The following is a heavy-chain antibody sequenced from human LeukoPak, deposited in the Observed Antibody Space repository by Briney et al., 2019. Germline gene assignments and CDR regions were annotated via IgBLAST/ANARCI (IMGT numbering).Heavy chain of an antibody. V-gene: IGHV3-53*01. D-gene: IGHD4-17*01. CDR2: IYSGGST. CDR1: GFTVSSNY. CDR3: ARDLGLRYFDY. J-gene: IGHJ4*02. Sequence: GGSLRLSCAASGFTVSSNYMSWVRQAPGKGLEWVSVIYSGGSTYYADSVKGRFTISRDNSKNTLYLQMNSLRAEDTAVYYCARDLGLRYFDYWGQGTLVTVSS.